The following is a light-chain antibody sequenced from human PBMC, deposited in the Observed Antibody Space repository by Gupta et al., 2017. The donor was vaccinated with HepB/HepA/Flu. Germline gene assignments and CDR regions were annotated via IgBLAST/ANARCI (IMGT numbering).Light chain of an antibody. J-gene: IGKJ4*01. V-gene: IGKV3-11*01. Sequence: IVLTQSPATLSLSPGERATLSCRASQSVSSFLAWYQQKPGQAPRLLIYDVSNRATGIPARFIGSGSGTDFTLTINSLEAEDFAVYYCQQRSDWPPALTCGGGTKVEIK. CDR2: DVS. CDR3: QQRSDWPPALT. CDR1: QSVSSF.